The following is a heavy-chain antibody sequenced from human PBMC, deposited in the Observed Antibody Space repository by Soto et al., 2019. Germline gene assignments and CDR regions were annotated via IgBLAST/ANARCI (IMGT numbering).Heavy chain of an antibody. Sequence: QVQLVQSGAEVKKPGASVKVSCKASGYTFTGYYMHWVRQAPGQGLEWMGWINPNSGGTNYAQKCQGGVTMTRDPSISTAYMELSRLRSDDTGVYYCAREMGIVGATYYYCGMDVWGQGPTVTVSS. V-gene: IGHV1-2*02. J-gene: IGHJ6*02. CDR3: AREMGIVGATYYYCGMDV. CDR1: GYTFTGYY. CDR2: INPNSGGT. D-gene: IGHD1-26*01.